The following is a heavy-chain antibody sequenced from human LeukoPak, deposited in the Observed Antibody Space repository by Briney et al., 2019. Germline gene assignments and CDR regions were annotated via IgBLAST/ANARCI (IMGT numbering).Heavy chain of an antibody. CDR2: IIPIFGTA. CDR1: GGTFSSYA. CDR3: ARGRRLLPPGLWLD. D-gene: IGHD2-21*02. J-gene: IGHJ4*02. Sequence: SVKVSCKASGGTFSSYAISRVRQAPGQGLEWMGGIIPIFGTANYAQKFQGRVTITADESTSTAYMELSSLRSEDTAVYYCARGRRLLPPGLWLDWGQGTLVTVSS. V-gene: IGHV1-69*13.